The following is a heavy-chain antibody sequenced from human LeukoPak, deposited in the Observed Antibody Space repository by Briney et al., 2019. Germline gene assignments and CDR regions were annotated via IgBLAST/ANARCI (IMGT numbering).Heavy chain of an antibody. CDR3: GKSEGYYRDAFAI. D-gene: IGHD3-3*01. Sequence: GGSLRLSCAASGFTFSSYSMSWVRQPPGKGLEWVSAISGSGGSTYYADSVKGRLTIYRENSKTRLYLQMTRLRAEDTAVYYCGKSEGYYRDAFAIWGQGTMVTVSS. CDR2: ISGSGGST. J-gene: IGHJ3*02. CDR1: GFTFSSYS. V-gene: IGHV3-23*01.